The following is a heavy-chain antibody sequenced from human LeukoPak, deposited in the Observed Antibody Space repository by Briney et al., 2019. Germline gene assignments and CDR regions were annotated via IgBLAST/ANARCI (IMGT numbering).Heavy chain of an antibody. CDR2: INPSGGST. J-gene: IGHJ6*02. CDR3: ARASFIIVVVPAAPYYYYGMDV. V-gene: IGHV1-46*01. Sequence: ASVKVSCKASGYTFTSYYMHWVRQAPGQGLEWMGIINPSGGSTSYAQKFQGRVTMTRDTSTSTVYMELSSLRSEDTAVYYCARASFIIVVVPAAPYYYYGMDVWGQGTTVTVSS. D-gene: IGHD2-2*01. CDR1: GYTFTSYY.